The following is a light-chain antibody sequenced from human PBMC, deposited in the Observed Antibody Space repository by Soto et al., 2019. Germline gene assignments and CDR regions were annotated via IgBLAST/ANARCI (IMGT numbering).Light chain of an antibody. J-gene: IGKJ1*01. Sequence: EIVLTQSPGTLSLSPGERATLSCRASQSVSSSSLAWYQQNPVQAPRLLIYEASSRATGIPDRFSGSGSGTDFTLTISRLEPEDFAVYYCQQYRTFGQGTKVDIK. CDR3: QQYRT. CDR1: QSVSSSS. V-gene: IGKV3-20*01. CDR2: EAS.